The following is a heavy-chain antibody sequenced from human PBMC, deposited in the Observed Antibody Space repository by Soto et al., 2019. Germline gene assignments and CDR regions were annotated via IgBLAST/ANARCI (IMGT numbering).Heavy chain of an antibody. CDR3: ATAGYCSSTSCSPRDYYYYGMDV. Sequence: ASVKVSCKASCYTFTSYGISWVRQAPGQGLEWMGWISAYNGNTNYAQKFQGRVTMTTDTSTNTAYMGLRSLSSDDTAVSYCATAGYCSSTSCSPRDYYYYGMDVWGQGTTVTVSS. CDR2: ISAYNGNT. D-gene: IGHD2-2*01. V-gene: IGHV1-18*01. J-gene: IGHJ6*02. CDR1: CYTFTSYG.